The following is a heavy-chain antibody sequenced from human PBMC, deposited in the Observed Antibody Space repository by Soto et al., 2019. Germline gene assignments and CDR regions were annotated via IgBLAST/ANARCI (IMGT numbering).Heavy chain of an antibody. CDR2: ISPDDGNT. CDR3: ARVEAPFGEALH. CDR1: GYTFSSYT. D-gene: IGHD3-10*01. V-gene: IGHV1-18*01. Sequence: QIQLAQSVGEVKRPGASVKVSCKTSGYTFSSYTVAWVRQAPGQGLEWLGWISPDDGNTEYEQKFQGRVFMTADTLTNTAYLELTSLKYDDTAVYYCARVEAPFGEALHWGQGTPVTVSA. J-gene: IGHJ4*02.